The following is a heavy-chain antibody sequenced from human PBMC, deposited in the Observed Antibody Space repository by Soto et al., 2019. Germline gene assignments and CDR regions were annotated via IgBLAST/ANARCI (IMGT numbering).Heavy chain of an antibody. Sequence: GGSLRLSCAASGFNFSSYAMHWVRQGPGKGLEWVAVITYDGSNKYYADSVKGRFTISRDNSKNTLYLQMNSLRAEDTAVYYCARDRAYYYGMDVWGQGTTVTVSS. CDR1: GFNFSSYA. D-gene: IGHD3-10*01. CDR3: ARDRAYYYGMDV. J-gene: IGHJ6*02. CDR2: ITYDGSNK. V-gene: IGHV3-30-3*01.